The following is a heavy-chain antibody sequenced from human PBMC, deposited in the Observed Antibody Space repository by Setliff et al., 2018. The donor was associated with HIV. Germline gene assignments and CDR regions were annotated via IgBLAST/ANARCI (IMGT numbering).Heavy chain of an antibody. D-gene: IGHD3-22*01. J-gene: IGHJ4*02. Sequence: NPSETLSLTCTVSGGSISSGGYYWSWIRQHPGKGLEWIGYIYYSGSTYYNPSLKSRVTISVDTSKNQFSLKLTSVTAADAAVYFCAMGSSGYPFDYWGQGSLVTVSS. CDR2: IYYSGST. V-gene: IGHV4-31*03. CDR1: GGSISSGGYY. CDR3: AMGSSGYPFDY.